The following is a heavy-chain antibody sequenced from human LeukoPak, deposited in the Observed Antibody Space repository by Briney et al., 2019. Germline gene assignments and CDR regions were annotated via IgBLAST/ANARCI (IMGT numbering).Heavy chain of an antibody. CDR3: ASRLLGDSKKFDP. V-gene: IGHV4-34*01. CDR1: GGSFSGYY. Sequence: SETLSLTCAVYGGSFSGYYWSWIRQPPGKGLEWIGEINHSGSTNYNPSPKRRVTTSVDTSNKQLPLNLSSVTAADTAVCYCASRLLGDSKKFDPWGQGTLVTVSS. D-gene: IGHD3-22*01. J-gene: IGHJ5*02. CDR2: INHSGST.